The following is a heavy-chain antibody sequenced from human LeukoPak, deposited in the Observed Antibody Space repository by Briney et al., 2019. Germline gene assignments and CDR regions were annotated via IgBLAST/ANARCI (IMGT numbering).Heavy chain of an antibody. CDR3: AKDRTYYYDSGGDYSDY. D-gene: IGHD3-22*01. J-gene: IGHJ4*02. CDR2: ISGSGGST. Sequence: PGGSLRLSCAASGFTFSSYAMTWVRQAPGRGLEWVSAISGSGGSTYYADSVKGRFTISRDQSKNTLFLQMNSLRAEDTAIYYCAKDRTYYYDSGGDYSDYWGQGTLVTVSS. CDR1: GFTFSSYA. V-gene: IGHV3-23*01.